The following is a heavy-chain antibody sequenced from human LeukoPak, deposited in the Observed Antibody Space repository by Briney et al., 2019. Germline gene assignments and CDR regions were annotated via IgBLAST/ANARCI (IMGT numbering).Heavy chain of an antibody. CDR3: ARMGPPPGGSYFDY. V-gene: IGHV4-30-2*01. Sequence: PSETLSLTCAVSGGTISSGGYSWSWIRQPPGKGLEWIGYIYHSGSTYYNPSLKSRVTISVDRSKNQFSLKLSSVTAADTAVYYCARMGPPPGGSYFDYWGQGTLVTVSS. D-gene: IGHD1-26*01. CDR1: GGTISSGGYS. CDR2: IYHSGST. J-gene: IGHJ4*02.